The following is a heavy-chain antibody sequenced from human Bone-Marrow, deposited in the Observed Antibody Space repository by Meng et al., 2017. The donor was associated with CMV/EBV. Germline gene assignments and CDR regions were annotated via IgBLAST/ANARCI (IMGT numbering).Heavy chain of an antibody. CDR2: IIPIFGTA. D-gene: IGHD6-6*01. CDR1: GGTFSSYA. CDR3: ARGCIAALSAASLGY. J-gene: IGHJ4*02. V-gene: IGHV1-69*05. Sequence: SVKVSCKASGGTFSSYAISWVRQAPGQGLEWMGGIIPIFGTANYAQKFQGRVTITTDESTSTAYMELSSLRPEDTAVYYCARGCIAALSAASLGYWGQGTLVTVSS.